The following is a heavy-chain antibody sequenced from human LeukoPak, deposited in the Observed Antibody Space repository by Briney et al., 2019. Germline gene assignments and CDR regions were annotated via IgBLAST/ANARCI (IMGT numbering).Heavy chain of an antibody. D-gene: IGHD6-19*01. Sequence: GGSLRLSCVASGFTFSTYWMTWVRQAPGKGLEWVASIKEDGNKKSYVDSVRGRFTISRDNAKNSMFLQMNSLRVEDTAVFYCARVAYGWSRGDAFDIWGHETTVTVPS. CDR1: GFTFSTYW. V-gene: IGHV3-7*01. J-gene: IGHJ3*02. CDR2: IKEDGNKK. CDR3: ARVAYGWSRGDAFDI.